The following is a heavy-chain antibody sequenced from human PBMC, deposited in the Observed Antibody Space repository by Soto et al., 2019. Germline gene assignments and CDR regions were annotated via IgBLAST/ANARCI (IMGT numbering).Heavy chain of an antibody. CDR3: ARGGQSIAAYYYMDV. D-gene: IGHD6-6*01. V-gene: IGHV3-7*01. CDR2: IKQDGSEK. Sequence: GGSLRLSCAASGFTFSSYWMSWVRQAPGKGLEWVANIKQDGSEKYYVDSVKGRFTISRDNAKNSLYLQMNSLRAEDTAVYYCARGGQSIAAYYYMDVWGKGTTVTVSS. CDR1: GFTFSSYW. J-gene: IGHJ6*03.